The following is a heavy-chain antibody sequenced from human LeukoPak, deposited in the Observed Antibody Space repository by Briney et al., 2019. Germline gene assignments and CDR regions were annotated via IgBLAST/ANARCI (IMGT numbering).Heavy chain of an antibody. CDR1: GFTFSSFG. Sequence: PGGSLRLSCAASGFTFSSFGMHWVRQAPGKGLEWVAYIRYDGSNKSYADSVKGRFTISRDSSKSTLYLQMNSLRAEDTAVYYCAKDPGAHDKHFDHWGQGTLVTVSS. CDR3: AKDPGAHDKHFDH. CDR2: IRYDGSNK. V-gene: IGHV3-30*02. J-gene: IGHJ4*02. D-gene: IGHD3-10*01.